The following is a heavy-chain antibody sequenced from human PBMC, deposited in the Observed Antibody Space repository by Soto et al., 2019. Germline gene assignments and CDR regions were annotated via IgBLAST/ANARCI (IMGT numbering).Heavy chain of an antibody. CDR2: ISAYNGNT. CDR3: ARTWIQLWGFDY. Sequence: ASVKVSCKASGYTFTSYGISWVRQAPGQGLERMGWISAYNGNTNYAQKLQGRVTITTDTSTSTAYMELMRLRSDDPAVYYCARTWIQLWGFDYWGQGPLVTVSS. CDR1: GYTFTSYG. D-gene: IGHD5-18*01. V-gene: IGHV1-18*01. J-gene: IGHJ4*02.